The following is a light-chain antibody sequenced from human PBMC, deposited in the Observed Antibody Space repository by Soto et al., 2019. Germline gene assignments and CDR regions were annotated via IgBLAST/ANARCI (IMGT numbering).Light chain of an antibody. CDR3: SSYAGSNIFYV. Sequence: QSVLTQPPSASGSPGQSVTISCTGTSSDVGGYNYVSWYQQHPGKAPKLMIYEVTKRPSGVPDRFSGSKSDNTASLTVSGLQAEDEAAYYCSSYAGSNIFYVFGTGTKVTVL. J-gene: IGLJ1*01. CDR1: SSDVGGYNY. V-gene: IGLV2-8*01. CDR2: EVT.